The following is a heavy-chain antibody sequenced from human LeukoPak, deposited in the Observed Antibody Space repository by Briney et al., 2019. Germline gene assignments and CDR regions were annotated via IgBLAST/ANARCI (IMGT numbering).Heavy chain of an antibody. V-gene: IGHV3-23*01. CDR3: ARAPMTGTFDY. Sequence: GGSLRLSCAASGFTFSSSAMSWVRQAPGKGLEWVSAISNNGGYTYYADSVQGRFTISRDNSKSTLCLQMNSLRAEDTAVYYCARAPMTGTFDYWGQGTLVTVSS. CDR1: GFTFSSSA. J-gene: IGHJ4*02. CDR2: ISNNGGYT. D-gene: IGHD1-20*01.